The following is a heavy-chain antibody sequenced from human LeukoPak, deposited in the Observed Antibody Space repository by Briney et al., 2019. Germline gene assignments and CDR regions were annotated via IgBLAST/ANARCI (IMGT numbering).Heavy chain of an antibody. CDR3: ARKEFGDPSRASHI. CDR1: GCSISSSYW. CDR2: IYHSGST. D-gene: IGHD2-21*02. Sequence: PWGTLSLTCAVSGCSISSSYWRTGARQAPGKGLGCFGEIYHSGSTNYNPSLKSRVTISVDKSQNQFSLKLNSVTAADTAVYYCARKEFGDPSRASHIWGQGTVVTVSS. J-gene: IGHJ3*02. V-gene: IGHV4-4*02.